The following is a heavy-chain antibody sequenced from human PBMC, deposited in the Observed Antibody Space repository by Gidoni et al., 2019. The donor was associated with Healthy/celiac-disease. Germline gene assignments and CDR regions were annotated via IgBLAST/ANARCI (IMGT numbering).Heavy chain of an antibody. CDR3: AKGVTTVTADAFDI. V-gene: IGHV3-23*01. CDR1: GFTFSSYA. J-gene: IGHJ3*02. D-gene: IGHD4-17*01. CDR2: INGGGGST. Sequence: EVQLLESGGGLVQPGGSLRLSCAASGFTFSSYAMRWFRHAPGKGREWVSAINGGGGSTSYADSVKGRFTISRDNSKNTLYLQMISLKAEDTAVYYCAKGVTTVTADAFDIWGQGTMVTVSS.